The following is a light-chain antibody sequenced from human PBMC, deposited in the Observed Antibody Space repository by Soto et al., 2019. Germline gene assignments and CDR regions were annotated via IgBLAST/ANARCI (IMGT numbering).Light chain of an antibody. J-gene: IGKJ5*01. CDR3: QKYNNVPFT. V-gene: IGKV1-27*01. Sequence: DIQMTQSPASLSASVGDRVTITCRASQGISNFLAWYQQRPGKVPELLIFGASTLQSGVPSRFSGSGSGTDFTLTISSLQPEDVATYYCQKYNNVPFTFGQGTRLEMK. CDR2: GAS. CDR1: QGISNF.